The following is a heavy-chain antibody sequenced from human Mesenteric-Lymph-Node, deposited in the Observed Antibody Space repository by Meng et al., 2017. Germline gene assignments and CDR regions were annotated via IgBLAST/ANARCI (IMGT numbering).Heavy chain of an antibody. J-gene: IGHJ3*02. V-gene: IGHV1-2*02. CDR2: INPNSGGT. CDR3: AREGYYDSSGYYYVRGSDAFDI. D-gene: IGHD3-22*01. Sequence: ASVKVSCKASGYTFTGYYMLWVRQAPGQGLEWMGWINPNSGGTNYAQKFQGRVTMTRDTSISTAYMELSRLRSDDTAVYYCAREGYYDSSGYYYVRGSDAFDIWGQGTMVTVSS. CDR1: GYTFTGYY.